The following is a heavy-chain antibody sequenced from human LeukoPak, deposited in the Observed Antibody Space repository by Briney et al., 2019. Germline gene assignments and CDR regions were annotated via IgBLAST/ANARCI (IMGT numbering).Heavy chain of an antibody. CDR2: ISYDGSNK. D-gene: IGHD2-2*01. Sequence: PGRSLRLSCAASGFTFSSYAMHWVRQAPGKGLEWVAVISYDGSNKYYADSVKGRFTISRDNAKNSLYLQMNSLRAEDTAVYYCARAEEYCSSTSCPTDYWGQGTLVTVSS. CDR3: ARAEEYCSSTSCPTDY. V-gene: IGHV3-30-3*01. J-gene: IGHJ4*02. CDR1: GFTFSSYA.